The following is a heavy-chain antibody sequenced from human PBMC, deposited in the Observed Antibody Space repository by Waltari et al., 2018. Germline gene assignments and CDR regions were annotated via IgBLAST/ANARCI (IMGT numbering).Heavy chain of an antibody. Sequence: QVQLQQWGAGLLKPSETLSLTCVVYGGSFSGYYWRWIRQSPGKGLEWIGEINHRGSTNYNPSLKSRVTISVDTSKNQFSLKVSSVTAADTAVYYCARGGQWKFDYWGQGTLVTVSS. CDR1: GGSFSGYY. CDR3: ARGGQWKFDY. J-gene: IGHJ4*02. V-gene: IGHV4-34*01. D-gene: IGHD6-19*01. CDR2: INHRGST.